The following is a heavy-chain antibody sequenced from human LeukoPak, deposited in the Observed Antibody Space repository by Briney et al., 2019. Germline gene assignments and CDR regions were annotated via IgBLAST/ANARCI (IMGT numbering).Heavy chain of an antibody. CDR2: IYYSGST. CDR1: GGSISSGGFY. J-gene: IGHJ5*02. V-gene: IGHV4-31*03. CDR3: ASRRRIAAAGTPASWFDP. Sequence: PSETPSLTCTVSGGSISSGGFYWSWIRQHPGKGLEWIGHIYYSGSTYYNPSLKSRVTISVDTSKNQFSLKLSFVTAADTAVYYCASRRRIAAAGTPASWFDPWGQGTLVTASS. D-gene: IGHD6-13*01.